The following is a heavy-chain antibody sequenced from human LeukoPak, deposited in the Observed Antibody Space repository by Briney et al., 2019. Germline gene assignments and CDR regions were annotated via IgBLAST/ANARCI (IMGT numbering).Heavy chain of an antibody. D-gene: IGHD4-11*01. CDR1: GFTFSSYS. J-gene: IGHJ4*02. CDR2: ISSSSSYI. V-gene: IGHV3-21*01. CDR3: AREGAATTPDY. Sequence: GGSLRLSCAASGFTFSSYSMNWVRQAPGKGLEWVSSISSSSSYIYYADSMKGRFTISRDNAKNSLYLQMNSLRAEDTAVYYCAREGAATTPDYWGQGTLVTVSS.